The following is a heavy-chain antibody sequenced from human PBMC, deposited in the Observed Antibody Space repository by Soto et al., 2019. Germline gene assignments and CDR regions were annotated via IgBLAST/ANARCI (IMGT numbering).Heavy chain of an antibody. CDR1: GFRFSAYW. Sequence: DVQLVESGGDLVQPGGSLRLSCAGSGFRFSAYWIHWVRQVPGKGLFWVSRIDNDGSTTYAEAVKGRFTISRDNAKNTVYLQMNSLRADDTAVYYCARASARTFDYWGQGTLVSVSS. CDR3: ARASARTFDY. CDR2: IDNDGST. D-gene: IGHD3-10*01. J-gene: IGHJ4*02. V-gene: IGHV3-74*01.